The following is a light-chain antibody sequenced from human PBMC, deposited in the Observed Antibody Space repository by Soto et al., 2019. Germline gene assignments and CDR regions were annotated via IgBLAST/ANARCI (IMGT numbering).Light chain of an antibody. V-gene: IGKV3-15*01. CDR1: QRVSRN. CDR3: YQYNTWPLWT. Sequence: EIVMTQSPATLSVSPGERASLSCRASQRVSRNLSCYQQKPVQAPRLLIYVASTRATVIPARFSGSGSGTEVTLTSSSLQYEDFAVDYCYQYNTWPLWTFGQGTKVDIK. J-gene: IGKJ1*01. CDR2: VAS.